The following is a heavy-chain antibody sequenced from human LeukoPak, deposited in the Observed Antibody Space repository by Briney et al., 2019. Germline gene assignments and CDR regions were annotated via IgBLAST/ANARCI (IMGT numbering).Heavy chain of an antibody. D-gene: IGHD2-21*02. V-gene: IGHV1-24*01. CDR2: FDPEDGET. J-gene: IGHJ4*02. CDR3: ASSYCGGDCYSGIFDY. Sequence: ASVKVSCKVSGYTLTELSMHWVRQAPGKGLEWMGGFDPEDGETIYAQKFQGRVTMTEDTSTDTAYMELSSLRSEDTAVYYCASSYCGGDCYSGIFDYWGQGTLVTVSS. CDR1: GYTLTELS.